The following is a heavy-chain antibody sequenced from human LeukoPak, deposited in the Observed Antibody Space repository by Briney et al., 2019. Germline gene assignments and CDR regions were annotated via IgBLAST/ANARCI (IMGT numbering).Heavy chain of an antibody. CDR2: IRDKANSYAT. V-gene: IGHV3-73*01. CDR1: GFTFSGSA. Sequence: GGSLRLSCAASGFTFSGSAIHWVRQASGKGLEWVGRIRDKANSYATAYIASVKGRLTISRDDSKNTAYLQMSSLKTEDTAVYYCTRWDCTTTGCYPFDYWGQGTLVTVSS. D-gene: IGHD2-2*01. J-gene: IGHJ4*02. CDR3: TRWDCTTTGCYPFDY.